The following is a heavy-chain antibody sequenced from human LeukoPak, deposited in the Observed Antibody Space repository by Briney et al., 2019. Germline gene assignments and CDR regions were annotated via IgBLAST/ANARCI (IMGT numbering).Heavy chain of an antibody. CDR2: ISGSGGNT. CDR1: GFTFSSYA. D-gene: IGHD6-19*01. Sequence: GALSLSCAASGFTFSSYAMSWVRQAPGKGLQWVSAISGSGGNTYYADSVKGRFTISRDNSKNTLYLQMNSLRAEDTAVYYCAKDIAVAGTWGWFDPWGQGTLVTVSS. V-gene: IGHV3-23*01. J-gene: IGHJ5*02. CDR3: AKDIAVAGTWGWFDP.